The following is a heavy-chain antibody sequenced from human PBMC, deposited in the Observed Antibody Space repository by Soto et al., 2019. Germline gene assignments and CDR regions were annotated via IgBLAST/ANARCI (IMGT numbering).Heavy chain of an antibody. CDR2: IWYDGSNK. Sequence: QVQLVESGGGVVQPGRSLRLSCVASGFTFSSYGMHWVRQAPGKGLEWVAVIWYDGSNKYYADSVKGRFTISRDNSKNTLYLQMNSLRAEDTAVYYCARGRGGYSYGSKSLLDYWGQGTLVTVSS. CDR3: ARGRGGYSYGSKSLLDY. J-gene: IGHJ4*02. D-gene: IGHD5-18*01. V-gene: IGHV3-33*01. CDR1: GFTFSSYG.